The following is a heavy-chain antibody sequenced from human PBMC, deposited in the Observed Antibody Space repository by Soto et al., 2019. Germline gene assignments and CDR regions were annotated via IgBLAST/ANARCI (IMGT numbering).Heavy chain of an antibody. J-gene: IGHJ5*01. CDR1: GYTFATYD. V-gene: IGHV1-8*01. Sequence: QVQLVQSGAEVKTPGASVKVSCKASGYTFATYDINWVRQAPGQGLEWMGWMNPNSGNTGYAQKFQGRLTMTRDTASRVAHMELSSLRNEATAVYSCARSDGYNSNWLDSWGQGTLVTVSA. CDR3: ARSDGYNSNWLDS. D-gene: IGHD2-21*01. CDR2: MNPNSGNT.